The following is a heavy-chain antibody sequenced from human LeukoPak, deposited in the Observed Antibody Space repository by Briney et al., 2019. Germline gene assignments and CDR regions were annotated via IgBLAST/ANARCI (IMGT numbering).Heavy chain of an antibody. D-gene: IGHD3-10*01. CDR2: ISSSGIYI. CDR1: GFTFSTYS. J-gene: IGHJ4*02. V-gene: IGHV3-21*01. CDR3: AGGADGVRGVTDY. Sequence: GGSLRLSCAASGFTFSTYSMNWVRQAPGKGLEWVSSISSSGIYIYYADSVKGRFTISRDNAKNSLYLQTNSLRAEDTAVYYCAGGADGVRGVTDYRGQGTLVTVSS.